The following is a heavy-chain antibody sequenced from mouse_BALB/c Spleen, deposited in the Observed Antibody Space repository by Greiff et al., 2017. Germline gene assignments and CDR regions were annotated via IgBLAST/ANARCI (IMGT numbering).Heavy chain of an antibody. V-gene: IGHV2-9*02. Sequence: VQVVESGPGLVAPSQSLSITCTVSGFSLTSYGVHWVRQPPGKGLEWLGVIWAGGSTNYNSALMSRLSISKDNSKSQVFLKMNSLQTDDTAMYYCARDHYYGSSYLYYFDYWGQGTTLTVSS. D-gene: IGHD1-1*01. CDR3: ARDHYYGSSYLYYFDY. J-gene: IGHJ2*01. CDR1: GFSLTSYG. CDR2: IWAGGST.